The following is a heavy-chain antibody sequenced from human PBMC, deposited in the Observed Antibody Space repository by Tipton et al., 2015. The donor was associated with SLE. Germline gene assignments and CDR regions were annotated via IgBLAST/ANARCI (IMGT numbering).Heavy chain of an antibody. CDR1: GFTFSSYS. Sequence: SLRLSCAASGFTFSSYSMNWVRQAPGKGLEWVAVISYDGSNKYYADSVKGRFTISRDNSKNTLYLQMNSLRAEDTAVYYCARDTIFGVVIIFYFDYWGQGTLVTVSS. J-gene: IGHJ4*02. D-gene: IGHD3-3*01. CDR2: ISYDGSNK. V-gene: IGHV3-30*03. CDR3: ARDTIFGVVIIFYFDY.